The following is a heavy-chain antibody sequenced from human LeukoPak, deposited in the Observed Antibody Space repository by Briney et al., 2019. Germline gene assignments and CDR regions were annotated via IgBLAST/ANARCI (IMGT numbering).Heavy chain of an antibody. V-gene: IGHV1-69*13. CDR1: GGTFSSYA. J-gene: IGHJ3*02. D-gene: IGHD2-2*01. CDR2: IIPIFGTA. CDR3: ASPVEGDIVVVPVASGAFDI. Sequence: SVKVSCKASGGTFSSYAISWVRQAPGQGLEWMGGIIPIFGTANYAQKFQGRVTITADESTSTAYMELSSLRSEDTAVYYCASPVEGDIVVVPVASGAFDIWGQGTMVAVSS.